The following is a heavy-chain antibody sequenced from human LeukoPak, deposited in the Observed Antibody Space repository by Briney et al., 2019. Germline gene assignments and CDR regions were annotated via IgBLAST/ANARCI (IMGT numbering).Heavy chain of an antibody. CDR2: IFGSGGNP. J-gene: IGHJ4*02. D-gene: IGHD5-18*01. Sequence: PGGSLRLSCEASGFTFGSYAMYWVRQGPGKGLEWVAGIFGSGGNPHYADSVKGRFTISRDNSQNMVDMHVNSLRSADTAVYYCGKTTAGYSSGQKPAWPVDYWGQGTLVTVSS. CDR3: GKTTAGYSSGQKPAWPVDY. V-gene: IGHV3-23*01. CDR1: GFTFGSYA.